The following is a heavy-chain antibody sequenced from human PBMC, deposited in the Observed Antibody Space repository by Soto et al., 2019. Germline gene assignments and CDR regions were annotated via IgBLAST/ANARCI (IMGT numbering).Heavy chain of an antibody. J-gene: IGHJ3*01. CDR3: ASRACYYGWEVFDL. CDR1: RFSFSNYW. CDR2: INQDGSEE. D-gene: IGHD1-26*01. V-gene: IGHV3-7*05. Sequence: EVQLVESGGGLVQPGGSLRLSCAASRFSFSNYWMSWVRQAPGKGLEWVANINQDGSEEYFLDSLKGRFTISRDNAKNSLYLQMNSLRAEETAVYYCASRACYYGWEVFDLWGQGTMVTVSS.